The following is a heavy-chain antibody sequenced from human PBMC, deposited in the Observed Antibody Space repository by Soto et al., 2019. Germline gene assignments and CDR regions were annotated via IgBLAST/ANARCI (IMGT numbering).Heavy chain of an antibody. CDR1: GGSISSYY. Sequence: SETLSLTCTVSGGSISSYYWSWIRQPPGKGLEWIGYIYYSGSTNYNPSLKSRVTISVDTSKNQFSLKLSSVTAADTAVYYCVLITFGGVIVPYWGQGTLVTVSS. CDR2: IYYSGST. J-gene: IGHJ4*02. V-gene: IGHV4-59*01. CDR3: VLITFGGVIVPY. D-gene: IGHD3-16*02.